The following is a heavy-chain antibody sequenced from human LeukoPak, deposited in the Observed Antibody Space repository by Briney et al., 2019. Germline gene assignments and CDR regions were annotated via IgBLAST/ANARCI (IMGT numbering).Heavy chain of an antibody. CDR2: IYTSGST. V-gene: IGHV4-4*07. Sequence: PSETLSLTCTVSGGSISSYYWSWIRQPAGKGLEWIWRIYTSGSTNYNPSLKSRVTMSVDTSKNQFSLKLSSVTAADTAVYYCARESGSSWYNYYYYYMDVWGKGTTVTVSS. D-gene: IGHD6-13*01. CDR1: GGSISSYY. CDR3: ARESGSSWYNYYYYYMDV. J-gene: IGHJ6*03.